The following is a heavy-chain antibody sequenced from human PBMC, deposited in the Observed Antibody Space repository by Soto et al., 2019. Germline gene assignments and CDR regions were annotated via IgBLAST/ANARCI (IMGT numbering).Heavy chain of an antibody. Sequence: PEGALRLSCAAGGLTFCRYAMSWIRPAPGKGLEWVSGISASGDNTYYPDSVKGRFTISRDNSKNTLYLQMNNLRAEVTAVYYCADVGERSFNFGYWGRGSGFTL. V-gene: IGHV3-23*01. CDR1: GLTFCRYA. D-gene: IGHD3-16*01. CDR3: ADVGERSFNFGY. J-gene: IGHJ4*02. CDR2: ISASGDNT.